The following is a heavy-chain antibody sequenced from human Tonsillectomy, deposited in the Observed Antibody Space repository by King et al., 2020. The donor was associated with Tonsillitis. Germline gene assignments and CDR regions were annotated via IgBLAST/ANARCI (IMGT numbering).Heavy chain of an antibody. D-gene: IGHD5-12*01. V-gene: IGHV3-23*04. CDR2: ISGNGGST. J-gene: IGHJ6*02. CDR3: AKCGGYDLYFYYGMDV. CDR1: GFTFSIYA. Sequence: GQLVQSGGGLVQPGGSLRLSCAASGFTFSIYAMSWVRQAPGKGLEWVSAISGNGGSTYYADSVKGRFTISRDSSQNTLYLQMDSLRAEDTAVYYCAKCGGYDLYFYYGMDVWGQGTTVTVSS.